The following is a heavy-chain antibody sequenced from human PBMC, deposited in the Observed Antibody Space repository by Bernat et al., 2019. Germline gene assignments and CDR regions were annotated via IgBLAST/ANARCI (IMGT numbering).Heavy chain of an antibody. CDR1: GGSISDNW. Sequence: QVQLQESGPGLVKPSGTLSLTCAVSGGSISDNWWSWVRQSPDQGLEWIGEIHHSVGTNYNPSLKSRVTISLDKSRNQFSLTLTSVTAADTAIYYCARNRLHGADFGDWGQGTLVTVSA. CDR2: IHHSVGT. V-gene: IGHV4-4*02. CDR3: ARNRLHGADFGD. D-gene: IGHD4-11*01. J-gene: IGHJ4*02.